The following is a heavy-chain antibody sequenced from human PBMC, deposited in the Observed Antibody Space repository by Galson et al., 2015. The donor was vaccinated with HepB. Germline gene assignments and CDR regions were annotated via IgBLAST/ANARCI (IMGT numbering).Heavy chain of an antibody. CDR2: ININAGNP. Sequence: SVKVSCKASGYSFSRHAINWVRQAPGQGLEWMGWININAGNPTYAQGFTGRFVFSLDTSVSTAYLQISSLKVEDTAVYYCAGGYSISWFSGLGYWGQGTLVTVSS. D-gene: IGHD1-26*01. J-gene: IGHJ4*02. V-gene: IGHV7-4-1*02. CDR1: GYSFSRHA. CDR3: AGGYSISWFSGLGY.